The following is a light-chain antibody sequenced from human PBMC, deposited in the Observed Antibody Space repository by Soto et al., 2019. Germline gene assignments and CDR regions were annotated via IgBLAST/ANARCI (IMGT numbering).Light chain of an antibody. Sequence: DIQMTQSPSPLSASIGDRVTITCRASQSLSIWLAWYQQKPGKAPKLLIYKASTLQSGVPSRFSGSGSGTEFTLTLPSLQPDYFATYYCHQYNRFPRTFGQGTKVEIK. CDR3: HQYNRFPRT. CDR1: QSLSIW. V-gene: IGKV1-5*03. J-gene: IGKJ1*01. CDR2: KAS.